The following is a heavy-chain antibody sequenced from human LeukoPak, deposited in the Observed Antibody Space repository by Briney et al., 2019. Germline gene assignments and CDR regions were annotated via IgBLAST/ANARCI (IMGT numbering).Heavy chain of an antibody. CDR1: GFTFSSYG. D-gene: IGHD6-19*01. CDR3: AKDIAVAGTLVKYDAFDI. J-gene: IGHJ3*02. V-gene: IGHV3-30*02. Sequence: GGSLRLSCAASGFTFSSYGMHWVRQAPGKGLEWVAFIRYDGSNKYYADSVKGRFTISRDNSKNTLYLQMNSLRAEDTAVYYCAKDIAVAGTLVKYDAFDIWGQGTMVTVSS. CDR2: IRYDGSNK.